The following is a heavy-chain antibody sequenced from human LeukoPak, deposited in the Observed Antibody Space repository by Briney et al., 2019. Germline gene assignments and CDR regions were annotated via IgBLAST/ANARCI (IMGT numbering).Heavy chain of an antibody. Sequence: GGSLRLSCAASRFTFSTYTMNWVRQAPGKGLEWVSSISSSSYIYYADSVKGRFTISKDNAKNSLYLQMNTLRAEDTAVYYCARDRTTVTTFDYWGQGTLVTVSS. CDR2: ISSSSYI. CDR3: ARDRTTVTTFDY. V-gene: IGHV3-21*01. CDR1: RFTFSTYT. J-gene: IGHJ4*02. D-gene: IGHD4-17*01.